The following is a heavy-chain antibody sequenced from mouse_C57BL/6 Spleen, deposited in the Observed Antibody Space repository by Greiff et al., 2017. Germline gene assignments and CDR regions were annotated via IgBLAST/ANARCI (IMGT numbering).Heavy chain of an antibody. Sequence: DVMLVESGGGLVKPGGSLKLSCAASGFTFSSYTMSWVRQTPEQRLEWVATISGGGGNPYYPDSVKGRFTISRDTAKNTLYLHMSSLTAEDKVLYYCVRGYDYDYAMDYWGQGTSVTVSS. CDR3: VRGYDYDYAMDY. CDR2: ISGGGGNP. CDR1: GFTFSSYT. V-gene: IGHV5-9*01. J-gene: IGHJ4*01. D-gene: IGHD2-4*01.